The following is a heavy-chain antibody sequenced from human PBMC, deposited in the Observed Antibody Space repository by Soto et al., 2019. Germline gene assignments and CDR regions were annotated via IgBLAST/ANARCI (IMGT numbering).Heavy chain of an antibody. D-gene: IGHD6-13*01. CDR2: IYHSGST. CDR3: ARVRAEQLGVYYFDY. Sequence: TLSLTCAVSGGSISSSNWWSWVRQPPGKGLEWIGEIYHSGSTNYNPSLKSRVTISVDKSKNQFSLKLSSVTAADTAVYYCARVRAEQLGVYYFDYWGQGTLVTVSS. CDR1: GGSISSSNW. V-gene: IGHV4-4*02. J-gene: IGHJ4*02.